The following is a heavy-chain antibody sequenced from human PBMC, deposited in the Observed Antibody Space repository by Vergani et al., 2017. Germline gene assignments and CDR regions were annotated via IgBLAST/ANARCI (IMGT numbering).Heavy chain of an antibody. D-gene: IGHD6-13*01. CDR3: ARVGMRIAAAVTG. J-gene: IGHJ4*02. V-gene: IGHV4-38-2*01. CDR2: IYHSGST. CDR1: GYSISSGYY. Sequence: QVQLQESGPGLVKPSETLSLTCAVSGYSISSGYYWGWIRQPPGKGLEWIGSIYHSGSTYYNPSLKSRVTISVDTSKNQFSLKLSSVTAADTAVYYCARVGMRIAAAVTGWGQGTLVTVSS.